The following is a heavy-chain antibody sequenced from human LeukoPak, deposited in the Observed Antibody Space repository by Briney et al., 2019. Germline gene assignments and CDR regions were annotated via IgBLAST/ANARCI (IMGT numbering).Heavy chain of an antibody. Sequence: PGGSLRLSCAASGFTFDDYGMSWVRQAPGKGPEWVSAINQNGGRTGYADSVKGRLTISRDNAKNSLYLQMNSLRAEDTAVYYCALVGWTTVRDVWGKGTTVTVSS. CDR2: INQNGGRT. D-gene: IGHD4-11*01. CDR3: ALVGWTTVRDV. J-gene: IGHJ6*04. V-gene: IGHV3-20*04. CDR1: GFTFDDYG.